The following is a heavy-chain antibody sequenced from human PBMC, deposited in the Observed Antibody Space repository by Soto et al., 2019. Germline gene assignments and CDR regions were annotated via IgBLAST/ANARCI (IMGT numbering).Heavy chain of an antibody. Sequence: QVQLVESGGGVVQPGRSLRLSCAASGFTFSSYAMHWVRQAQGKGLEWVAVISYDGSNKYYADSVKGRFTISRDNSKNTLYLQMNSLRAEDTAVYYCARDPRLGRVAFDIWGKGTMVTVSS. CDR3: ARDPRLGRVAFDI. J-gene: IGHJ3*02. V-gene: IGHV3-30-3*01. CDR2: ISYDGSNK. CDR1: GFTFSSYA. D-gene: IGHD3-3*01.